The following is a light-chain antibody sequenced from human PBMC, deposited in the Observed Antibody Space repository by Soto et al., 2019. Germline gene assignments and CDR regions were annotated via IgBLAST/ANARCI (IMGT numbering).Light chain of an antibody. V-gene: IGKV3-15*01. CDR3: QQDNNWPPMS. CDR1: QSVSSH. Sequence: ERVMTQSPATLSVSPGERATLSCRASQSVSSHLAWYQQKPGQAPRLLIYCASTSATGIPARFSGSGSGTEFTLTISSLPSDDFAGYYCQQDNNWPPMSFGQGTKVEIK. CDR2: CAS. J-gene: IGKJ1*01.